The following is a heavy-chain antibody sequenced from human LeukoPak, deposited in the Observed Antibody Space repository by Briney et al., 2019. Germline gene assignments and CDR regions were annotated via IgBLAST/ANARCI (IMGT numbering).Heavy chain of an antibody. CDR2: ISYDGSNK. Sequence: GGSLRLSCAASGFTFSSYGMHWVRQAPGKGLEWVAVISYDGSNKYYADSVKGRFTISRDNSKNTLYLQMNSLRAEDTAVYYCARDHSMEYGNWFDPWGQGTLVTVSS. V-gene: IGHV3-30*03. CDR3: ARDHSMEYGNWFDP. CDR1: GFTFSSYG. D-gene: IGHD2/OR15-2a*01. J-gene: IGHJ5*02.